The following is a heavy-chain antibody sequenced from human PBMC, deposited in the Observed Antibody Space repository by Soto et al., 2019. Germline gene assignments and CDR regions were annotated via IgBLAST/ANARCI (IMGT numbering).Heavy chain of an antibody. CDR1: GFTFSSYA. CDR2: ISYDGSNK. V-gene: IGHV3-30*04. D-gene: IGHD5-18*01. Sequence: GGSLRLSCAASGFTFSSYAMHWVRQAPGKGLEWVAVISYDGSNKYYADSVKGRFTISRDNSKNTLYLQMNSLRAEDTAVYYCAKDWSSADTPHCYYYGMDVWGQGITVTVSS. J-gene: IGHJ6*02. CDR3: AKDWSSADTPHCYYYGMDV.